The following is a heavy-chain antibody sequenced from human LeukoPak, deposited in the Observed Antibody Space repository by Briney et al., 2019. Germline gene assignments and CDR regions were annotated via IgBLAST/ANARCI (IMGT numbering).Heavy chain of an antibody. CDR3: AGGGGRRLFDY. V-gene: IGHV3-53*01. D-gene: IGHD3-16*01. CDR1: GFTFSSYA. J-gene: IGHJ4*02. Sequence: PGGSLRLSCAASGFTFSSYAMNWVRQAPGKGLEWVSVIYSGGSTYYADSVKGRFTISRDNSKNTLYLQMNSLRAEDTAVYYCAGGGGRRLFDYWGQGTLVTVSS. CDR2: IYSGGST.